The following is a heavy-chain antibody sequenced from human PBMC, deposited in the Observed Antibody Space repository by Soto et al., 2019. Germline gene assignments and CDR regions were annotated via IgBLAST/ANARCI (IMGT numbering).Heavy chain of an antibody. CDR3: ARGRGRYSSGWSWFDP. D-gene: IGHD6-19*01. J-gene: IGHJ5*02. V-gene: IGHV4-4*02. CDR2: IFQSGST. CDR1: SGTIRSPDW. Sequence: WETLSLTCGVSSGTIRSPDWWTWVRQPPGKGLEWIGEIFQSGSTNYTPSLESRVTISVDKSKNQFSLKLTSVTAADTAVYFCARGRGRYSSGWSWFDPWGQGILVTVSS.